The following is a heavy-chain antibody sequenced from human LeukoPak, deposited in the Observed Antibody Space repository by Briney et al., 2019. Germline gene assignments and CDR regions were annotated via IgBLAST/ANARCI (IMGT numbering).Heavy chain of an antibody. Sequence: NPSETLSLTCAVYGGSFSGYYWSWIRQPPGKGLEWIGEINHSGSTNYNPSLKSRVTISVDTSKNQFSLKLSSVTAADTAVYYCARGEEFDYWGQGTLVTVSS. V-gene: IGHV4-34*01. CDR2: INHSGST. CDR1: GGSFSGYY. J-gene: IGHJ4*02. CDR3: ARGEEFDY.